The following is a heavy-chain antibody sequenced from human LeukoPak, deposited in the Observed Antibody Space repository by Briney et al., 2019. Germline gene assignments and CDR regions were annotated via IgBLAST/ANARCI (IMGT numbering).Heavy chain of an antibody. Sequence: SETLSLTCAVYSGSFSGYYWSWIRQAPGKGLEWIGEINHSGSTNYNPSLKSRVTISVDTSKNQFSLKLSSVTAADTAVYYCARDRRGWLVDAFDIWGQGTMVTVSS. CDR2: INHSGST. J-gene: IGHJ3*02. D-gene: IGHD6-19*01. V-gene: IGHV4-34*01. CDR1: SGSFSGYY. CDR3: ARDRRGWLVDAFDI.